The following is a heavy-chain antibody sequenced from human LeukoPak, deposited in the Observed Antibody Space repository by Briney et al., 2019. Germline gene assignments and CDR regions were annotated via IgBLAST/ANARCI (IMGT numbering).Heavy chain of an antibody. CDR3: ARDSSSWLTYFDY. CDR2: ISYDGSNK. D-gene: IGHD6-13*01. J-gene: IGHJ4*02. Sequence: GSLRLSCAASGFTFSSYGMHWVRQAPGKGLEWVAVISYDGSNKYYADSVKGRFTISRDNSKNTLYLQMNSLRAEDTAVYYCARDSSSWLTYFDYWGQGTLVTVSS. V-gene: IGHV3-30*03. CDR1: GFTFSSYG.